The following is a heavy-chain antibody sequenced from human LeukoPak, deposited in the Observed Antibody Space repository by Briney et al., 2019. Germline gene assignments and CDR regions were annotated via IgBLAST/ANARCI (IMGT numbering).Heavy chain of an antibody. V-gene: IGHV3-53*01. J-gene: IGHJ3*01. CDR3: VGVRVFTMIVSEPGQPYF. D-gene: IGHD3-22*01. Sequence: GGSLRLSCAASGVTVSSNYRSWVRQAPGKGLEWVSVIYSGGSTYYAESVKGRFTISRDNSKNTLYLKMNSLRAEDTAVYYCVGVRVFTMIVSEPGQPYFWGQGTMVTVSS. CDR2: IYSGGST. CDR1: GVTVSSNY.